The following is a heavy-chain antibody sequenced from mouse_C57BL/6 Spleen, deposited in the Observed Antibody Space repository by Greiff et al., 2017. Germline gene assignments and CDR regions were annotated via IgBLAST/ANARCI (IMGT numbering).Heavy chain of an antibody. CDR1: GFTFSSYG. CDR2: ISSGGSYT. J-gene: IGHJ2*01. V-gene: IGHV5-6*02. D-gene: IGHD1-1*01. Sequence: EVKLEESGGDLVKPGGSLKLSCAASGFTFSSYGMSWVRQTPDKRLEWVATISSGGSYTYYPDSVKGRFTISRDNAKNTLYLQMSSLKSEDTAMYYCARQGLLREYYFDYWGQGTTLTVSS. CDR3: ARQGLLREYYFDY.